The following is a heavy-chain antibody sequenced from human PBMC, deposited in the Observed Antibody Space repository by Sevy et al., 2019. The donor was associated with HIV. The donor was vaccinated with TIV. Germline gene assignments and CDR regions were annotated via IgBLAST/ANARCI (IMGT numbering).Heavy chain of an antibody. D-gene: IGHD2-21*01. J-gene: IGHJ6*02. CDR3: ARHCDPYYYYGMDV. CDR1: GYSFTKYW. CDR2: IYPGDSET. Sequence: GESLKISCKGSGYSFTKYWIGWVRQMPGKGLEWMGIIYPGDSETKYSRSFQGQVTISADQSTSTAYLQWSSLKASDTAMYYCARHCDPYYYYGMDVWGQGTTVTVSS. V-gene: IGHV5-51*01.